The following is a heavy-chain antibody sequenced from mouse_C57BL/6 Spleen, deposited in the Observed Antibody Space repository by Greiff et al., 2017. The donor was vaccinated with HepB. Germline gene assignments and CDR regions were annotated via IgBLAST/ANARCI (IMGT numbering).Heavy chain of an antibody. V-gene: IGHV1-82*01. J-gene: IGHJ2*01. Sequence: VKLQQSGPELVKPGASVKISCKASGYAFSSSWMNWVKQRPGKGLEWIGRIYPGDGDTNYNGKFKGKATLTADKSSSTAYMQLSSLTSEDSAVYFCAREELGQDYWGQGTTLTVSS. CDR3: AREELGQDY. CDR2: IYPGDGDT. CDR1: GYAFSSSW. D-gene: IGHD4-1*01.